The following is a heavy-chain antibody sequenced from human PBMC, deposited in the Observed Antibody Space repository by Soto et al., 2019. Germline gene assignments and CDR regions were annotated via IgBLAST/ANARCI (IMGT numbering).Heavy chain of an antibody. V-gene: IGHV3-30-3*01. CDR2: ISYDGSNK. CDR1: GFTFSSYA. D-gene: IGHD1-26*01. J-gene: IGHJ6*02. CDR3: AKVIWSGSYPYYTMDV. Sequence: GGSLRLSCAASGFTFSSYAMHWVRQAPGKGLEWVAVISYDGSNKYYADSVKGRFTISRDNSKNTLYLQMNSLRAEDTGVYYCAKVIWSGSYPYYTMDVWGQGTTVTVSS.